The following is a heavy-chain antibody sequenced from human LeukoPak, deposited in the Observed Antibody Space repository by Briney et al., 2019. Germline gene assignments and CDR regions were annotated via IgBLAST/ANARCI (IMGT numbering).Heavy chain of an antibody. J-gene: IGHJ4*02. Sequence: SSETLSLTCAVYGGSFSGYYWSWIRQPPGKGLEWIGEINHSGSTNYNPSLKSRVTISVDTSKNQFSLKLSSVTAADTAVYYCARGKRGYSSSWYDYWGQGTLVTVSS. CDR3: ARGKRGYSSSWYDY. CDR1: GGSFSGYY. V-gene: IGHV4-34*01. CDR2: INHSGST. D-gene: IGHD6-13*01.